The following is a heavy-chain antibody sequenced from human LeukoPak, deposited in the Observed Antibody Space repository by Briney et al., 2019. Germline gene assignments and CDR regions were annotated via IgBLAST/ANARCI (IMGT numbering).Heavy chain of an antibody. Sequence: GGSLRLSCAASGFTFSTYDLNWVRQAPGKGLEWISYISSSGITIFYADSVKGRSTISRDNAKNSLHLQMNSLRAEDTAIYYCARDQYSWGYGYYMDGWGKGTTVTTS. D-gene: IGHD1-26*01. CDR1: GFTFSTYD. CDR3: ARDQYSWGYGYYMDG. V-gene: IGHV3-48*03. J-gene: IGHJ6*03. CDR2: ISSSGITI.